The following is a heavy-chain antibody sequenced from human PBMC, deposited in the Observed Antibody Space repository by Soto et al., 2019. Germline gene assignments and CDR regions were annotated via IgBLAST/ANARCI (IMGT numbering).Heavy chain of an antibody. CDR3: ARTTLGATTSAFDI. D-gene: IGHD1-26*01. CDR1: GGSISSSNW. J-gene: IGHJ3*02. V-gene: IGHV4-4*02. CDR2: IYHSGST. Sequence: SETLSLTCAVSGGSISSSNWWSWVRQPPGKGLEWIGEIYHSGSTNYNPSLKSRVTISVDKSKNQFSLKLSSVTAADTAVYYCARTTLGATTSAFDIWGQGAMVTVSS.